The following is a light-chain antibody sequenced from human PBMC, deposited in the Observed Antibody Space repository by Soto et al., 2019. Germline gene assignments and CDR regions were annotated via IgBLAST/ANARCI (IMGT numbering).Light chain of an antibody. Sequence: QSALNQPPSVSGSPGQSVTISCTGTSTDFVSYNRVSWYQQPPGTAPKLMIYEVSKRPSGVPDRFSGSKSGNTASLTISGLQAADEADYYCSLYTSENAYVFGTGTKLTVL. V-gene: IGLV2-18*01. J-gene: IGLJ1*01. CDR3: SLYTSENAYV. CDR1: STDFVSYNR. CDR2: EVS.